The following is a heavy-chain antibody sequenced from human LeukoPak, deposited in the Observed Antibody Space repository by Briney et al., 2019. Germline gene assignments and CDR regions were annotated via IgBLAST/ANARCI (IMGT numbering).Heavy chain of an antibody. D-gene: IGHD2-15*01. J-gene: IGHJ5*02. CDR2: IYGSDDKT. Sequence: GGSLRLSRVASGFTFSNYAMSWVRQAPGKGLELVSGIYGSDDKTVYGDAVKGRFTISRDNSKNTLYLQMNSLRADDTAVYYCAKTQGYYDAWGQGALVTVSS. V-gene: IGHV3-23*01. CDR3: AKTQGYYDA. CDR1: GFTFSNYA.